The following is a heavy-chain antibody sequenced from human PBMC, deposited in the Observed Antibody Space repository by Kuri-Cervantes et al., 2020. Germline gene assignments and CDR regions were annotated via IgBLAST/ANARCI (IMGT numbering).Heavy chain of an antibody. CDR1: GYTFTGYY. CDR3: ARVGTMRSGSYYYLSPY. J-gene: IGHJ4*02. Sequence: ASVKVSCKASGYTFTGYYMHWVRQATGQGLEWMGWMNPNSGNTGYAQKFQGRVTMTRNTSISTAYMELSSLRSEDTAVYYCARVGTMRSGSYYYLSPYWGQGTLVTVS. D-gene: IGHD3-10*01. V-gene: IGHV1-8*02. CDR2: MNPNSGNT.